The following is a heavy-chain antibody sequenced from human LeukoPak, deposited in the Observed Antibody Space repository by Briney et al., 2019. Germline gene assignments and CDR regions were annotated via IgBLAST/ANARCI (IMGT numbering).Heavy chain of an antibody. Sequence: GGSLRLSCAASGITFSSYAMVWVRQAPGQGLEWVSAVSGSGGSTFYADSVKGRFTISRDNSKNTLYLQMNSLRAEDTAVYYCAKERGLTGTVIDVHDAFDIWGQGTMVTVSS. CDR3: AKERGLTGTVIDVHDAFDI. CDR2: VSGSGGST. J-gene: IGHJ3*02. V-gene: IGHV3-23*01. CDR1: GITFSSYA. D-gene: IGHD4-17*01.